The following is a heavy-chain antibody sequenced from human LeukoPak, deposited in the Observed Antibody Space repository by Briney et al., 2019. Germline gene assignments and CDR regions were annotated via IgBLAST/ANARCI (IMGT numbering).Heavy chain of an antibody. V-gene: IGHV4-34*01. D-gene: IGHD3-3*01. J-gene: IGHJ5*02. CDR3: ARGPSYDFWSGYGGHNWFDP. Sequence: SETLSLTCAVYGGSFSGYYWSWIRQPPGKGLEWIGEINHSGSTNYNPSLKSRVTISVDTSKNQFSLKLSSVTAADTAVYYCARGPSYDFWSGYGGHNWFDPWGQGTLVTVSS. CDR2: INHSGST. CDR1: GGSFSGYY.